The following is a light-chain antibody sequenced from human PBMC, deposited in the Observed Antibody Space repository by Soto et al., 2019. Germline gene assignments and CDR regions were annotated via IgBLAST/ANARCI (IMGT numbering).Light chain of an antibody. V-gene: IGLV2-14*01. CDR1: SSDVGDYYY. CDR2: GVT. CDR3: CSYTRSSTFI. Sequence: QSALTQPASVSGSPGQSITISCTGTSSDVGDYYYVSWYQQHPGKAPKLLIYGVTDRPSGVSHRFSGSRSDSTASLTISGRQAEEDAAYYCCSYTRSSTFIFGTGTKLTVL. J-gene: IGLJ1*01.